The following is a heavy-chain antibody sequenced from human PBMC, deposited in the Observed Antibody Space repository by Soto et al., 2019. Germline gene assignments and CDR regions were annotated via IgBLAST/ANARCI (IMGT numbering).Heavy chain of an antibody. Sequence: LRLSCAASGFTFSTYSMNWVRQAPGKGLEWVSSISISSSYIYYADSVKGRFTISRDNAKNSLYLQMNSLRVEDTAVYYCARGYDFWSGYFTFFDYWGQGTVVTVSS. CDR1: GFTFSTYS. CDR3: ARGYDFWSGYFTFFDY. J-gene: IGHJ4*02. D-gene: IGHD3-3*01. CDR2: ISISSSYI. V-gene: IGHV3-21*01.